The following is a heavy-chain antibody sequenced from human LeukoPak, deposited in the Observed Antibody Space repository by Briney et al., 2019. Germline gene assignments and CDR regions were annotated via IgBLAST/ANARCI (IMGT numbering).Heavy chain of an antibody. V-gene: IGHV1-69*04. CDR3: ARVALTDLYFDY. Sequence: GASVKVSCKASGGTFSSYAISWVRQAPGQGLEWMGRIIPILNKANYAQKFQGRVTFTADKSTITAYMELSSLRSEDTAVYYCARVALTDLYFDYWGQGTLVTVSS. D-gene: IGHD3-3*01. CDR1: GGTFSSYA. J-gene: IGHJ4*02. CDR2: IIPILNKA.